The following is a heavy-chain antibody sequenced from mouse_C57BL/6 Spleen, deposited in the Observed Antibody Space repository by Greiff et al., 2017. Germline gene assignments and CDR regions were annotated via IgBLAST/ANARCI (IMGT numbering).Heavy chain of an antibody. CDR2: ISNGGGST. CDR3: AREGGYYGYDGPYWYFDV. J-gene: IGHJ1*03. CDR1: GFTFSYYY. Sequence: EVKLVESGGGLVQPGGSLKLSCAASGFTFSYYYMYWVRQTPEKRLEWVAYISNGGGSTYYPDTVKGRFTISRDNTTNTLYLQMSRLKSEDTAMYYCAREGGYYGYDGPYWYFDVWGTGTTVTVSS. D-gene: IGHD2-2*01. V-gene: IGHV5-12*01.